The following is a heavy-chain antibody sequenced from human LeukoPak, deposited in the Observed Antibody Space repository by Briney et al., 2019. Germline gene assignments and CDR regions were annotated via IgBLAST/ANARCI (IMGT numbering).Heavy chain of an antibody. D-gene: IGHD3-22*01. CDR1: GFTFSDNA. CDR2: IKQDGSEK. V-gene: IGHV3-7*01. CDR3: AREDGITMIVVDHYYYYGMDV. Sequence: GGSLRLSCTASGFTFSDNAMSWVRQAPGKGLEWVANIKQDGSEKYYVDSVKGRFTISRDNAKNSLYLQMNSLRAEDTAVYYCAREDGITMIVVDHYYYYGMDVWGQGTTVTVSS. J-gene: IGHJ6*02.